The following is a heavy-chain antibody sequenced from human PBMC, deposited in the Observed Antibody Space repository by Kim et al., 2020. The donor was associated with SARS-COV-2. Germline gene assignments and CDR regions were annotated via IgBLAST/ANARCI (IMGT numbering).Heavy chain of an antibody. CDR1: GFNFYNYA. CDR2: ISNNGETI. D-gene: IGHD5-18*01. Sequence: GGSLRLSCSASGFNFYNYAMNWVRQAPGKGLEWVAVISNNGETIFYSDSVEGRFTISRDNSRNTVHLYMNSLRKEDTALYYCVREGYNYGTLGDFDFWGQGTLVTVSS. CDR3: VREGYNYGTLGDFDF. J-gene: IGHJ4*02. V-gene: IGHV3-30*04.